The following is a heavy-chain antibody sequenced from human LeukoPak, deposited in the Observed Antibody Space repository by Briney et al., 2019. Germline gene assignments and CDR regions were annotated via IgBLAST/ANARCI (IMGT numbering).Heavy chain of an antibody. V-gene: IGHV3-66*01. J-gene: IGHJ6*04. CDR2: IYSGGDT. CDR3: AREQLERRTLDV. CDR1: GFSVSRSF. Sequence: PGGSLRLSCAASGFSVSRSFLSWVRLAPGKGLEWVSVIYSGGDTYYADSLKGRFTISRDNSKNTLYLQISTLRVEDTAVYYSAREQLERRTLDVWGKGATVTVSS. D-gene: IGHD1-1*01.